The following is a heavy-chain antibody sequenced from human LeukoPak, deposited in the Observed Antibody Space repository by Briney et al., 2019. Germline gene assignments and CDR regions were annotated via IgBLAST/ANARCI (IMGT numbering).Heavy chain of an antibody. CDR2: ISHFGST. CDR3: ARDVRRYYYDMGAPLGAFDI. J-gene: IGHJ3*02. V-gene: IGHV4-34*01. Sequence: RSSETLSLTCAVSGASFSDYYWNWLRQPPGKGLEWIGEISHFGSTDYNPSLKSRVTISVDTSKNQFSLKLSSVTAADTAVYYCARDVRRYYYDMGAPLGAFDIWGQGTMVTVSS. CDR1: GASFSDYY. D-gene: IGHD3-22*01.